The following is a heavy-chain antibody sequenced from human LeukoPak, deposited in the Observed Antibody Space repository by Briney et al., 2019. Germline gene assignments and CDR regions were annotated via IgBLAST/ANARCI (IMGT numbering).Heavy chain of an antibody. J-gene: IGHJ4*02. CDR3: AKDPYAILTGYSYYFDY. CDR2: ISGSGGST. Sequence: PGGSLRLSCAASGFTFRSYAMSWVRQAPGKGLEWVSAISGSGGSTYYADSVKGRFTISRDNSKNTLYLQMNSLRAEDTAVYYCAKDPYAILTGYSYYFDYWGQGTLVTVSS. D-gene: IGHD3-9*01. CDR1: GFTFRSYA. V-gene: IGHV3-23*01.